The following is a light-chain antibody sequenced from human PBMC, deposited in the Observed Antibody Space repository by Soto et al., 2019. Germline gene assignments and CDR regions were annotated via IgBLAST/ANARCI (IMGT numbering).Light chain of an antibody. CDR3: QQLNSFPLT. CDR1: QSLDNC. CDR2: DAS. V-gene: IGKV1-5*01. Sequence: IHMTHSPASLSASVSYRVTITFRASQSLDNCLAWYQQKPGKAPKLLIYDASSLESGVPSRFSGSASETGFTLTISSLQPEDVATYYCQQLNSFPLTFGGGTKVDIK. J-gene: IGKJ4*01.